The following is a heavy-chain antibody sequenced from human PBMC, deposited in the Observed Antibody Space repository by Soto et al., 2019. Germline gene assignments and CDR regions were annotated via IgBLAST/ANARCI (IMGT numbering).Heavy chain of an antibody. D-gene: IGHD2-2*01. J-gene: IGHJ6*02. CDR3: AVYCSSTSCYSSGYYGMDV. CDR2: IYYSGST. CDR1: GGSISSGGYY. Sequence: PSETLSLTCTVSGGSISSGGYYWSWIRQHPGKGLEWIGYIYYSGSTYYNPSLKSRVTISVDTSKNQFSLKLSSVTVADTAAYYCAVYCSSTSCYSSGYYGMDVWGQGTTVTVS. V-gene: IGHV4-31*03.